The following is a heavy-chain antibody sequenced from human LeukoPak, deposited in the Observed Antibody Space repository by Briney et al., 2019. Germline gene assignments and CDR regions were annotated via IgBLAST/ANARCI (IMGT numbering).Heavy chain of an antibody. V-gene: IGHV1-2*02. CDR3: ATGSTPDFDY. D-gene: IGHD2-15*01. Sequence: ASVKVSCKASGYTFTGYHIHWVRQAPGQGLEWMGWIKPNTGGTNYAQKFQGRVTMTRDTSISTAYMDLSRLRSDDTAVYYCATGSTPDFDYWGQGTLVTVSS. CDR1: GYTFTGYH. J-gene: IGHJ4*02. CDR2: IKPNTGGT.